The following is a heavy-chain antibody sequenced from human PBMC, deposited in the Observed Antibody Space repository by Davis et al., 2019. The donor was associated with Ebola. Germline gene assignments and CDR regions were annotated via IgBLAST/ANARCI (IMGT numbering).Heavy chain of an antibody. D-gene: IGHD3-10*01. Sequence: PSETLSLTCAVYGGSFSGYYWSWIRQPPGKGLEWIGEINHSGSTNYNPSLKSRVTISVDKSKNQFSLKLSSVTAADTAVYYCAREMVRGVITPNYYYYGMDVWGQGTTVTVSS. CDR3: AREMVRGVITPNYYYYGMDV. CDR1: GGSFSGYY. CDR2: INHSGST. J-gene: IGHJ6*02. V-gene: IGHV4-34*01.